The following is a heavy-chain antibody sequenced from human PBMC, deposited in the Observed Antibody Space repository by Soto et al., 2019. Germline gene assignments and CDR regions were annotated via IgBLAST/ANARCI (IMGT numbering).Heavy chain of an antibody. CDR3: AREFLEWLPPPGGWFDP. V-gene: IGHV3-30-3*01. CDR1: GFTFSSYA. Sequence: PVGSLRLSCAASGFTFSSYAMHWVRQAPGKGLEWVAVISYDGSNKYYADSVKGRFTISRDNSKNTLYLQMNSLRAEDTAVYYCAREFLEWLPPPGGWFDPWGQGTLVTVSS. D-gene: IGHD3-3*01. J-gene: IGHJ5*02. CDR2: ISYDGSNK.